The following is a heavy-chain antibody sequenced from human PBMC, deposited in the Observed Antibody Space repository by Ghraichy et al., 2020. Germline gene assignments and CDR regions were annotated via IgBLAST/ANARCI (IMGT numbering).Heavy chain of an antibody. V-gene: IGHV3-64D*06. CDR2: IGSNGANT. Sequence: GGSLRLSCSASGFTFSSYAMHWVRQAPGKGLEYVSAIGSNGANTYYADSVKGRFTISRDNSENTLYLQMSSLRPEDTAVYYCVKVLPIAYAFDIWGRGTMVTVSS. CDR3: VKVLPIAYAFDI. CDR1: GFTFSSYA. J-gene: IGHJ3*02. D-gene: IGHD6-13*01.